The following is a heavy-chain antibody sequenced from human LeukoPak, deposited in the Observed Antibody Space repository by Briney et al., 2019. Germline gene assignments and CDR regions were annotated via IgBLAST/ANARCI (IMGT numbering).Heavy chain of an antibody. V-gene: IGHV4-59*12. CDR1: GDSISSYY. Sequence: SETLSLTCTVSGDSISSYYWSWIRQPPGKGLEWIGYIYYSGSTKYNPSLKSRVTISLDTSKNQFSLKLSSVTAADTAVYYCARDLRSVGANEFDPWGQGTLVTVSS. J-gene: IGHJ5*02. D-gene: IGHD1-26*01. CDR2: IYYSGST. CDR3: ARDLRSVGANEFDP.